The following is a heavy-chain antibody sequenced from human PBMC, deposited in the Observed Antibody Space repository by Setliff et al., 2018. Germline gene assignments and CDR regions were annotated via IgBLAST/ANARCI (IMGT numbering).Heavy chain of an antibody. Sequence: GASVKVSCKTSGFDFITFGFSWVRQAPGQGLEWMAWISPYSGEANYAQKFQGRVTMTTDTPTSTAYMELRSLRSDDTAVYYCARGPPDFVVVPAAAKFDFWGQGTLVTVSS. V-gene: IGHV1-18*01. D-gene: IGHD2-2*01. CDR3: ARGPPDFVVVPAAAKFDF. CDR2: ISPYSGEA. J-gene: IGHJ4*02. CDR1: GFDFITFG.